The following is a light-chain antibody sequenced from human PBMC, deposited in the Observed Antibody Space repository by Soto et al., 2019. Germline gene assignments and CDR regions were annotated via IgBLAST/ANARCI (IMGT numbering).Light chain of an antibody. V-gene: IGKV2-30*02. J-gene: IGKJ2*01. CDR3: LQRTPWPPFI. CDR1: QSLLHIDGNTY. CDR2: QVS. Sequence: DVVMTQSPLSLPVALGQPASISCRSTQSLLHIDGNTYLNWFHQRPGQSPRRLIYQVSNRDSGVPDRFSGSGSGTDFTLHISRVEAEDVGVYYCLQRTPWPPFIFGQGTRL.